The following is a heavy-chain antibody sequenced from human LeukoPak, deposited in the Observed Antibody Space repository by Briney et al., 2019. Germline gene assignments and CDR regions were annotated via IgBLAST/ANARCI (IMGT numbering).Heavy chain of an antibody. CDR3: ARVESITIFGVVIGNWFDP. Sequence: GASVKVSCKASGYTFTSYGISWVRQAPGQGLEWMGWISAYNGNTNYAQKLQGRVTMTTDTSTSTAYMELRSLRSDDTAVYYCARVESITIFGVVIGNWFDPWGREPWSPSPQ. J-gene: IGHJ5*02. CDR1: GYTFTSYG. CDR2: ISAYNGNT. V-gene: IGHV1-18*01. D-gene: IGHD3-3*01.